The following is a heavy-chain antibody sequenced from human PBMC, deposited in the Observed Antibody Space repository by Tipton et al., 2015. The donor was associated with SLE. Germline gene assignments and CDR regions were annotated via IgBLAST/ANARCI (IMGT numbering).Heavy chain of an antibody. CDR2: INHSGST. Sequence: TLSLTCTVSGGSISSYYWSWIRQPPGKGLEWIGEINHSGSTSYNPSLKRRVTISVDTSKNQFSLKLSSVTAADTAVYYCARGDSGRRFDYWGQGTLVTVSS. CDR3: ARGDSGRRFDY. D-gene: IGHD5-12*01. V-gene: IGHV4-34*01. CDR1: GGSISSYY. J-gene: IGHJ4*02.